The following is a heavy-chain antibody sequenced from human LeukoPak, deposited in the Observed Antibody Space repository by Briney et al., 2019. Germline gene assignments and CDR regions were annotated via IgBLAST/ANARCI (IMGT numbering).Heavy chain of an antibody. Sequence: GGSLRLSCAAPAFTFISYWMTWVRQAPGKGLEWVASIKQDGNEKYYVDSVKGRFTISRDNARNSLYLQMSSLRAVDTGVYYCARDGAFRIYDYWGQGTLVTVSS. J-gene: IGHJ4*02. D-gene: IGHD4/OR15-4a*01. CDR3: ARDGAFRIYDY. CDR2: IKQDGNEK. CDR1: AFTFISYW. V-gene: IGHV3-7*01.